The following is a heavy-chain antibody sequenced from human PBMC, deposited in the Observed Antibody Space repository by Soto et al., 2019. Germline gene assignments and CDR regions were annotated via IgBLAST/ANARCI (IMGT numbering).Heavy chain of an antibody. D-gene: IGHD4-4*01. CDR3: ARGVTVTNAVKGWFDP. Sequence: ETLSLTCTVSGGSVSSGIYYWSWIRQPPGKGLEWIGYIYYSGSTNYNPSLKSRVTISVDTSKNQFSLKLSSVTAADTAVYYCARGVTVTNAVKGWFDPWGQGTLVTVSS. CDR1: GGSVSSGIYY. V-gene: IGHV4-61*01. J-gene: IGHJ5*02. CDR2: IYYSGST.